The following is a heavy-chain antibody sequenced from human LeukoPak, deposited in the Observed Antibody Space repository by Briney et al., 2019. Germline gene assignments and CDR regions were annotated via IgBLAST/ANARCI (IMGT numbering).Heavy chain of an antibody. V-gene: IGHV4-59*01. CDR1: GGSISSYY. CDR3: ASYDFWSGYIY. D-gene: IGHD3-3*01. Sequence: SETLSLTCTVSGGSISSYYWSWIRQPPGKGLEWIGYVYYSGSTNYNPSLKSRVTISVGTSKNQFSLKLSSVTAADTAVYYCASYDFWSGYIYWGQGTLVTVSS. J-gene: IGHJ4*02. CDR2: VYYSGST.